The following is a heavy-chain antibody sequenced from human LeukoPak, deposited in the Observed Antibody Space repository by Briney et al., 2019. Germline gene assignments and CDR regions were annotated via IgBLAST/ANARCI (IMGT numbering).Heavy chain of an antibody. CDR1: GFIFSSYG. CDR2: IWYDGSNK. V-gene: IGHV3-33*08. D-gene: IGHD2-2*01. CDR3: ARARYCSSTSCPYYYGMDV. Sequence: PPGRSLRLSCAASGFIFSSYGMHWVRQAPGKGLEWVAVIWYDGSNKYYGDSVKGRFTISRDNSKNTLYLQMNSLRAEDTAVFYCARARYCSSTSCPYYYGMDVWGQGTTVTVSS. J-gene: IGHJ6*02.